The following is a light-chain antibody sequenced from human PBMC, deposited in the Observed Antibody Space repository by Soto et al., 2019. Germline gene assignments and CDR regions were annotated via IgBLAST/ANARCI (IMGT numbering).Light chain of an antibody. Sequence: IQMTQSPSSLSASVGDRVTISCRASQGIRSALAWYQQKPGKVPKLLIYGASKLESGVPSRFSGSGFGTDFTLTISSLQPEEFATYYFLQDYNFPWAFGQGTKVEIK. CDR3: LQDYNFPWA. V-gene: IGKV1-6*01. CDR1: QGIRSA. J-gene: IGKJ1*01. CDR2: GAS.